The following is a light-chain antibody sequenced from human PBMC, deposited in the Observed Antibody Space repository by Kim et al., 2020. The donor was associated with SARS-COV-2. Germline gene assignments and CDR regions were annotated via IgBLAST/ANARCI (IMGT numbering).Light chain of an antibody. V-gene: IGKV1-13*02. Sequence: ASVGDRVTITYRASQGISSALAWYQQKPRKAPKLLIYDASTLESGVPSNFSGSGSGTDFTLTISNLQPEDFATYFCQQFDSYPRTFGQGTKVDIK. CDR3: QQFDSYPRT. CDR2: DAS. CDR1: QGISSA. J-gene: IGKJ1*01.